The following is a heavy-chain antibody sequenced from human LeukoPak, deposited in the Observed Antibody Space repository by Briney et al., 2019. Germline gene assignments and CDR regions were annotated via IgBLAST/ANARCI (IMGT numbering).Heavy chain of an antibody. CDR2: ISHDGRSQ. CDR1: GFTFCTYG. D-gene: IGHD2-15*01. Sequence: PGGSLRLSSAACGFTFCTYGIHWVRQAPGRGLEWVAIISHDGRSQFFIDSVRGRFTISRDNSKNTVYLQMNSLRPEDTAVYYCAKPQRACYGGRCFLRALDLWGQGTLVTVSS. CDR3: AKPQRACYGGRCFLRALDL. J-gene: IGHJ5*02. V-gene: IGHV3-30*18.